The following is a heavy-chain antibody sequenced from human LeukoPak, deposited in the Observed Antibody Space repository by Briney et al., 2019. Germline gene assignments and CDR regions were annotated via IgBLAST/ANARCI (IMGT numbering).Heavy chain of an antibody. Sequence: SETLSLTCTVSGGSISSYYWSWIRQPPGKGLEWIGYIYYSGSTNYNPSLKSRVTISVDTSKNQFSLKLSSVTAVGTAVYYCARGIGGLFTIGAFDIWGQGTMVTVSS. D-gene: IGHD5/OR15-5a*01. CDR1: GGSISSYY. V-gene: IGHV4-59*01. J-gene: IGHJ3*02. CDR2: IYYSGST. CDR3: ARGIGGLFTIGAFDI.